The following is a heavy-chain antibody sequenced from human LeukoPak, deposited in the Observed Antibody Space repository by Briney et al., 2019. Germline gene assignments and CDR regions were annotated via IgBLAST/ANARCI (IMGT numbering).Heavy chain of an antibody. J-gene: IGHJ4*02. V-gene: IGHV4-59*08. CDR3: ARSGSYSATDY. D-gene: IGHD1-26*01. CDR1: GGSISSYY. CDR2: IYYSGST. Sequence: SENLSLTCTVSGGSISSYYWSWIRQPPGKGLEWIGYIYYSGSTNYNPSLKSRVTISVDTSKNQFSLKLSSVTAADTAVYYCARSGSYSATDYWGQGTLVTVSS.